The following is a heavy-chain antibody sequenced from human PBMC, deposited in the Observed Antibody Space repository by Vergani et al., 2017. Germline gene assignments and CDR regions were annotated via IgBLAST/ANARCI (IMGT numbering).Heavy chain of an antibody. D-gene: IGHD3-22*01. CDR2: IRYDGSNK. V-gene: IGHV3-30*02. Sequence: QVQLVESGGGVVQPGGSLRLSCAASGFTFSSYGMHWVRQAPGKGLEWVAFIRYDGSNKYYADSVKGRFTISRDNSKNTLYLQMNSLRAEDTALYYCAKDRLVGGYYAVIFDYWGQGTLVTVSS. CDR3: AKDRLVGGYYAVIFDY. J-gene: IGHJ4*02. CDR1: GFTFSSYG.